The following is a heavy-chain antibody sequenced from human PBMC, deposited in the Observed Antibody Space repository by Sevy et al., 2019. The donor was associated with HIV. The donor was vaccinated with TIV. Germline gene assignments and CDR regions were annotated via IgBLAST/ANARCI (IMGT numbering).Heavy chain of an antibody. D-gene: IGHD1-26*01. CDR1: GFTFSNYN. CDR2: ISSSSADI. Sequence: GGSLRLSCAASGFTFSNYNMNWVRQVPGEGLKWVSSISSSSADIYYTDSVKGRFTVSRDNSRKSLFLQMNGLSAEDTALYYCARDLLVGSTYVFDIWGRGTMVTVSS. CDR3: ARDLLVGSTYVFDI. V-gene: IGHV3-21*01. J-gene: IGHJ3*02.